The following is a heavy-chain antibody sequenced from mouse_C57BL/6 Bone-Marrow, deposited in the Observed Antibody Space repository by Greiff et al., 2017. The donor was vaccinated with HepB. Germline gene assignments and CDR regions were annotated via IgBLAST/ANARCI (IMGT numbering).Heavy chain of an antibody. Sequence: VQLQQSGSELRSPGSSVKLSCKDFASEVFPIAYMSWVRQKPGHGFEWIGGILPSIGRTIYGEKFEDKATLDADTLSNTAYLELNSLTSEDSAIYYCARGVYYYGSSYDYAMDYWGQGTSVTGSS. CDR2: ILPSIGRT. CDR3: ARGVYYYGSSYDYAMDY. V-gene: IGHV15-2*01. D-gene: IGHD1-1*01. J-gene: IGHJ4*01. CDR1: ASEVFPIAY.